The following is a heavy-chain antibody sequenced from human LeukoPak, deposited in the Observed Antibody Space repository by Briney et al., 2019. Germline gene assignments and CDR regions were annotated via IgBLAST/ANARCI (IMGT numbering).Heavy chain of an antibody. Sequence: GGSLRLSCAASGFTFSSYWMNWVRQAPGKGLEWVGYIKGDGSYTNYVASVKGRFTISRDNAKNSLYLQMNSLRTEDTAVYYCARDMGWIQHDYWGQGTLVTVSS. J-gene: IGHJ4*02. D-gene: IGHD5-24*01. V-gene: IGHV3-7*03. CDR1: GFTFSSYW. CDR3: ARDMGWIQHDY. CDR2: IKGDGSYT.